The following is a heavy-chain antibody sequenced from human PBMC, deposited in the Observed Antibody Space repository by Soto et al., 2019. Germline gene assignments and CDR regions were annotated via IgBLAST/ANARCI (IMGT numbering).Heavy chain of an antibody. CDR3: ARAVVEDCSGAPCSPPYFDF. CDR2: TSKTGRT. V-gene: IGHV4-59*08. D-gene: IGHD2-15*01. CDR1: GCSINRYY. J-gene: IGHJ4*02. Sequence: PSETLSLTCTVSGCSINRYYWSWIRQPPGEGLEWIGSTSKTGRTSYNPSLKSGVTISLDTSKNQFSLKVTPVSAADTAVYYCARAVVEDCSGAPCSPPYFDFWGQGTLVTVSS.